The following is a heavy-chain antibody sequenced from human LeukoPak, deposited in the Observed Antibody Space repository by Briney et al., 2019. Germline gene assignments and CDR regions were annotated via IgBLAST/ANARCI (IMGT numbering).Heavy chain of an antibody. Sequence: GASVKVSCNASGYTFTRYYIHWVRQAPGQGLEWMGWINPNNGGTNYAQKFQGRVTMTRDASISTAYMELSRLTSDDTAIYYCARDPATTYYYDPWGQGTLVTVSS. V-gene: IGHV1-2*02. D-gene: IGHD3-22*01. CDR2: INPNNGGT. CDR3: ARDPATTYYYDP. J-gene: IGHJ4*02. CDR1: GYTFTRYY.